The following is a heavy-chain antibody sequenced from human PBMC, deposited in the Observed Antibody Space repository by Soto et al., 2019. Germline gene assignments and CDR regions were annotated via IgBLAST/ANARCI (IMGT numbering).Heavy chain of an antibody. CDR1: GFTFSSYS. D-gene: IGHD3-3*01. CDR3: ASDGDYYYGMDV. Sequence: EVHLVGSGGGLVKPGGSLRLYCAASGFTFSSYSMNWVRQAPGKGLEWVSYMSSSSSYIYYADSVKGRFTISSDNAKNSLYLQMNSRRAEATAVYYCASDGDYYYGMDVWVQETTVTVSS. CDR2: MSSSSSYI. J-gene: IGHJ6*02. V-gene: IGHV3-21*01.